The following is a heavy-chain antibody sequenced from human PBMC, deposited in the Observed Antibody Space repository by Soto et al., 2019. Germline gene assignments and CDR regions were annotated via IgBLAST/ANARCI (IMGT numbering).Heavy chain of an antibody. CDR3: TRHFPEMATRLTFDI. CDR1: GFTFSGSA. D-gene: IGHD5-12*01. CDR2: IRSKANSYAT. V-gene: IGHV3-73*02. J-gene: IGHJ3*02. Sequence: EVQLVESGGGLVQPGGSLKLSCAASGFTFSGSAMHWVRQASGKGLEWVGRIRSKANSYATAYAASVKGRFTISRDDSKTTAYLQMNSLKTEDTAVYYCTRHFPEMATRLTFDIWGKGTMVTVSS.